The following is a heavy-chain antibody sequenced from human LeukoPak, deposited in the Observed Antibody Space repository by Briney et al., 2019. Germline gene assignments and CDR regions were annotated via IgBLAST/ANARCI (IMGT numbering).Heavy chain of an antibody. CDR2: IKQDGSEK. CDR3: ARDPDGPPDYFDY. V-gene: IGHV3-7*01. Sequence: GGSLRLSCAASGFTFSDYYMSWIRQAPGKGLEWVANIKQDGSEKYYVDSVKGRFTISRDNAKNSLYLQMNSLRAEDTAVYYCARDPDGPPDYFDYWGQGTLVTVSS. D-gene: IGHD1-14*01. CDR1: GFTFSDYY. J-gene: IGHJ4*02.